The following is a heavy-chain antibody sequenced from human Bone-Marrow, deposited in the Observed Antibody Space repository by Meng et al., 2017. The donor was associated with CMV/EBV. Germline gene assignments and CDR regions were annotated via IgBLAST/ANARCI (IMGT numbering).Heavy chain of an antibody. V-gene: IGHV3-23*01. D-gene: IGHD5-12*01. CDR2: ISGSGGST. Sequence: LSLTCAASGFTFSDHYMSWIRQAPGKGLEWVSAISGSGGSTYYADSVKGRFTISRDNSKNTLYLQMNSLRAEDTAVYYCTRNSGYAYYYYYGMDVWGQGTTVTVSS. CDR1: GFTFSDHY. CDR3: TRNSGYAYYYYYGMDV. J-gene: IGHJ6*02.